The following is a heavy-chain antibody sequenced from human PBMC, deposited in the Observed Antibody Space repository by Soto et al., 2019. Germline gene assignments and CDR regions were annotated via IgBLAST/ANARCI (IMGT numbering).Heavy chain of an antibody. CDR2: IIPIFGTA. Sequence: GASVKVSCKASGGTFSSYAISWVRQAPGQGLEWMGGIIPIFGTANYAQKFQGRVTITADESTSTAYMELSSLRSEDTAVYYCARQPAYGSGSYYYYGMDVWGQGTTVTVSS. V-gene: IGHV1-69*13. J-gene: IGHJ6*02. CDR1: GGTFSSYA. CDR3: ARQPAYGSGSYYYYGMDV. D-gene: IGHD3-10*01.